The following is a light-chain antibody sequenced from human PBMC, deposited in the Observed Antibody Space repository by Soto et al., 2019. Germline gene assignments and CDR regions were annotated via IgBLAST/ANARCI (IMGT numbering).Light chain of an antibody. CDR2: DGY. CDR3: QQRKMWPIT. Sequence: VFTLAVSALSLSPGEVAVPPCMASQTFTTLLAWYQQKPGQPPRLLIYDGYYRATDTPPRFSGSGSGTDFTLTISSLEPEDSTVYYCQQRKMWPITFGQGTRLENK. J-gene: IGKJ5*01. V-gene: IGKV3-11*01. CDR1: QTFTTL.